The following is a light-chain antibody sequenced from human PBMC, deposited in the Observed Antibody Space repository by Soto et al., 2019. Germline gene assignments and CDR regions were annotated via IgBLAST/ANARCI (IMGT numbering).Light chain of an antibody. V-gene: IGLV1-44*01. CDR2: SDN. CDR3: AAWDDSLNGCV. Sequence: QSVMTQPPSVSAAPGQKVTISCSGSSSNIGGNSVSWYQQFPGTAPRLLIYSDNQRPSGVPDRFSASKSGASASLAISGLQSEDEADFHCAAWDDSLNGCVFGTGTKVTVL. CDR1: SSNIGGNS. J-gene: IGLJ1*01.